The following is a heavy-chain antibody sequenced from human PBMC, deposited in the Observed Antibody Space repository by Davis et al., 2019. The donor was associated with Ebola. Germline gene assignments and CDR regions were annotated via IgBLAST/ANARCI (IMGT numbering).Heavy chain of an antibody. CDR1: GFTFSSYG. J-gene: IGHJ4*02. CDR2: IWYDGSNK. V-gene: IGHV3-33*01. Sequence: GESLKISCAASGFTFSSYGMHWVRQAPGKGLEWVAVIWYDGSNKYYADSVKGRFTISRDNSKNTLYLQMNSLKTEDTAVYYCTTSIVVVPAALYWGQGTLVTVSS. D-gene: IGHD2-2*01. CDR3: TTSIVVVPAALY.